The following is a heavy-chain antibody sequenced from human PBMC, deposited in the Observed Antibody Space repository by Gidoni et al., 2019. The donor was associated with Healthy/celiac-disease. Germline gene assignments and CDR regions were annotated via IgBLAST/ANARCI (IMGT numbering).Heavy chain of an antibody. J-gene: IGHJ2*01. CDR3: ATPGVDTAMVYYWYFDL. CDR2: IYYSGST. V-gene: IGHV4-39*01. CDR1: GGSISSSSYY. Sequence: QLQLQESGPGLVKPSETLSLTCTVSGGSISSSSYYWGWIRQPPGKGLEWIGSIYYSGSTYYNPSLKSRVTISVDTSKNQFSLKLSSVTAADTAVYYCATPGVDTAMVYYWYFDLWGRGTLVTVSS. D-gene: IGHD5-18*01.